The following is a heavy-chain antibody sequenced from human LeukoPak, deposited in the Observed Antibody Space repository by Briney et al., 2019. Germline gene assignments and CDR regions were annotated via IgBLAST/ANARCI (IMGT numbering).Heavy chain of an antibody. CDR3: ARGSGWYHY. D-gene: IGHD1-14*01. V-gene: IGHV3-7*04. J-gene: IGHJ4*02. CDR1: GFTCSTNW. CDR2: IKPDGSDK. Sequence: PGGSLRLSCAASGFTCSTNWMSWVRQAPGKGLEWVANIKPDGSDKYYVDSVKGRLTVSRDNAKNSLSLQMSSLRAEDTAVYYCARGSGWYHYWGQGTLVTVSS.